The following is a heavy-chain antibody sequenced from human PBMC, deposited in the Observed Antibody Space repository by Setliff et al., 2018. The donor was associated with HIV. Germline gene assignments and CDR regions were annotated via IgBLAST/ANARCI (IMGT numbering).Heavy chain of an antibody. Sequence: PSETLSLTCTVSGGSISSGSHYWTWIRQPAGKGLEWIGHIHTSGSTNYDLSLMSRVTISVDTSKNQFSLKLSSVTAADTAVYYCARPTTGLGGGAAFDIWGQGTMVTVSS. CDR3: ARPTTGLGGGAAFDI. V-gene: IGHV4-61*09. J-gene: IGHJ3*02. CDR2: IHTSGST. D-gene: IGHD2-8*01. CDR1: GGSISSGSHY.